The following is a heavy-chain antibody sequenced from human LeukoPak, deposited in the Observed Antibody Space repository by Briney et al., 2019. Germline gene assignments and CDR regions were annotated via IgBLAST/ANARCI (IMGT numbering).Heavy chain of an antibody. CDR1: GGSISSGDYY. J-gene: IGHJ4*02. Sequence: SETLSLTCTVSGGSISSGDYYWSWIRQPPGKGLEWIGYIYYSGSTYYNPSLKSRVTISVDTSKNQFSLKLSSVTAADTAVYYRARDLAAAGHGAFDYWGQGTLVTVSS. CDR2: IYYSGST. V-gene: IGHV4-30-4*01. D-gene: IGHD6-13*01. CDR3: ARDLAAAGHGAFDY.